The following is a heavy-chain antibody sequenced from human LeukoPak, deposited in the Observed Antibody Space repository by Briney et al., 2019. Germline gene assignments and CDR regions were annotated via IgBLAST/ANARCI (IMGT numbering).Heavy chain of an antibody. Sequence: GGSLRLSCEASGFTFSDFCMTWLRQAPGKGLEWVSYISGSGSDIKYADSVKGRFSISRDNADNTLYLQMNSLRAEDTAMYYCSRDPRLVDYWGQGTLVTVSS. V-gene: IGHV3-11*01. J-gene: IGHJ4*02. CDR1: GFTFSDFC. CDR2: ISGSGSDI. CDR3: SRDPRLVDY.